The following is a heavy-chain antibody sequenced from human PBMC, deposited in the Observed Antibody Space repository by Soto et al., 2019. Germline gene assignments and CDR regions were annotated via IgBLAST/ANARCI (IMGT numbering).Heavy chain of an antibody. CDR2: ISYDGSNK. Sequence: QVQMVEYGGGVVQPGRSLRLSYAASGFTFSSYGMHWVSQAPGNGLEWVAVISYDGSNKYYADSVKGRFTISRDNSKNTLYLQMNSLRAEDTAVYYCAKDEAGGSSLDHWGQGTLVIVSS. D-gene: IGHD1-26*01. V-gene: IGHV3-30*18. CDR3: AKDEAGGSSLDH. J-gene: IGHJ4*02. CDR1: GFTFSSYG.